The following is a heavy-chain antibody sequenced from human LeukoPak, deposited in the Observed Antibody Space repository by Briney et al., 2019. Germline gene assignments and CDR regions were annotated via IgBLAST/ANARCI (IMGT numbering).Heavy chain of an antibody. CDR1: GFTFSSYG. Sequence: GGSLRLSCAASGFTFSSYGMHWVREAPGEGLEWVAFIWYEGSDKYYADSVKGRFTISRDNSKNTLYLQMNSLRAEDTTVYYCAKASGQAGYCSSTSCHYTFDYWGQGTLVTVSS. V-gene: IGHV3-30*02. D-gene: IGHD2-2*01. CDR2: IWYEGSDK. CDR3: AKASGQAGYCSSTSCHYTFDY. J-gene: IGHJ4*02.